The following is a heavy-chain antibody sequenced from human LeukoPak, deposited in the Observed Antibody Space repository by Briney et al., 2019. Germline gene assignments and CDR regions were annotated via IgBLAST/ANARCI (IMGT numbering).Heavy chain of an antibody. Sequence: GGSLRLSCAASGFTFSSYGTHWVRQAPGKGLEWVAVIWYDGSNKYYADSVKGRFTISRDNSKNTLYLQMNSLRAEDTAVYYCAKDRQWLVRCYFDYWGQGTLVTVSS. CDR3: AKDRQWLVRCYFDY. CDR2: IWYDGSNK. V-gene: IGHV3-33*06. J-gene: IGHJ4*02. D-gene: IGHD6-19*01. CDR1: GFTFSSYG.